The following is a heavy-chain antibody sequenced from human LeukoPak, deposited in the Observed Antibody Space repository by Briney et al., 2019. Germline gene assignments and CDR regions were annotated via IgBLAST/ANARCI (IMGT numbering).Heavy chain of an antibody. V-gene: IGHV3-66*01. CDR2: IYSGGST. D-gene: IGHD6-13*01. J-gene: IGHJ4*02. CDR1: RFTFRSYA. CDR3: AREGSSWAFDY. Sequence: GGSLRLSCAASRFTFRSYAMNWVRQAPGKGLEWVSVIYSGGSTYYADSVEGRFTISRDNSKNTLYLQMNSLRAEDTAVYYCAREGSSWAFDYWGKGTLVTVSS.